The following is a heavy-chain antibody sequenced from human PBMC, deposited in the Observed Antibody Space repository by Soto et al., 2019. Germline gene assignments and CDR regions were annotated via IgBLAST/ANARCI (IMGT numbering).Heavy chain of an antibody. Sequence: GASVKVSCKASGDTFSTYTITWVRQAPGQGLEWMGGIIPRSGTSNYAQKFQGRVTITADESTSTAYMELSSLRSEDTAVYYCAREKTGYSSGWYTGDYWGQGTLVTVSS. V-gene: IGHV1-69*13. CDR2: IIPRSGTS. CDR3: AREKTGYSSGWYTGDY. J-gene: IGHJ4*02. D-gene: IGHD6-19*01. CDR1: GDTFSTYT.